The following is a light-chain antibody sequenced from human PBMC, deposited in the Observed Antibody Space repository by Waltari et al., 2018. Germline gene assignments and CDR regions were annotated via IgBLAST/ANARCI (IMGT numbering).Light chain of an antibody. Sequence: DVQMTQSPSTLSASVGDTVTITCRASQSISSLLAVYQQKEGKAPKLLIYRASTLESCVPSRSSGSGAGTEFTLTISSLQPDDLATYYCQQYNTYDTVGQGTMLEIK. V-gene: IGKV1-5*03. J-gene: IGKJ2*01. CDR1: QSISSL. CDR2: RAS. CDR3: QQYNTYDT.